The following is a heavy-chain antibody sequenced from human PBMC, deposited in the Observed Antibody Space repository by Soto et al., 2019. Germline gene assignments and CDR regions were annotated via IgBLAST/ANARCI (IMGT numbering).Heavy chain of an antibody. CDR2: ISGSGGST. D-gene: IGHD3-3*01. CDR3: AKDRGPAYYDFWSGYPLDY. J-gene: IGHJ4*02. CDR1: GFTFSSYA. V-gene: IGHV3-23*01. Sequence: GGSLRLSCAASGFTFSSYAMSWVRQAPGKGLEWVSAISGSGGSTYYADSVKGRFTISRDNSKNTLYLQMNSMRAVDSAVYYCAKDRGPAYYDFWSGYPLDYWGQGTLVTVSS.